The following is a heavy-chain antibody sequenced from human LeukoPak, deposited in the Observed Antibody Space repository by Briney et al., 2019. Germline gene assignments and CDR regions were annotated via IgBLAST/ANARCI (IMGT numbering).Heavy chain of an antibody. CDR3: AKVLWFGELLSFDY. Sequence: TGGSLRLSCAASGFTFSSYAMSWVRQAPGKGLEWVSAISGSGGSTYYADSVKGRFTISRDNSKNTLYLQMNSLRAEDTAVYYCAKVLWFGELLSFDYWGQGTLVTVSS. CDR2: ISGSGGST. D-gene: IGHD3-10*01. J-gene: IGHJ4*02. CDR1: GFTFSSYA. V-gene: IGHV3-23*01.